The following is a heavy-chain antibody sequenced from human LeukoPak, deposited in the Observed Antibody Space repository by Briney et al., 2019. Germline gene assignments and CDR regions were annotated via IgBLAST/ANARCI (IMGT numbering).Heavy chain of an antibody. Sequence: PSETLSLTCAVSGGSISTYYWSWIRRPAGEGLEWIGRICSSGNTVYNPSLKSRVTMSVDKSKNQFSLKLSSVTAADTAVYYCAREWGYYDTSGYHYYFDYWGQGTLVTVSS. V-gene: IGHV4-4*07. CDR1: GGSISTYY. CDR3: AREWGYYDTSGYHYYFDY. CDR2: ICSSGNT. D-gene: IGHD3-22*01. J-gene: IGHJ4*02.